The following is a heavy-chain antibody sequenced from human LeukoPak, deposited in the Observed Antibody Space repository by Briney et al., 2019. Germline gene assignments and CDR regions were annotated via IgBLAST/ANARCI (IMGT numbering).Heavy chain of an antibody. Sequence: PSETLSLTCTVSGDSISSGGYYWSWIRQPPGKGLEWIGYIDHSGSTYHNPSLKSRVTISVDRSKNQFSLKPSSVTAADTAVYYCARVPGPNWFDPWGQGTLVTVSS. CDR3: ARVPGPNWFDP. V-gene: IGHV4-30-2*01. CDR2: IDHSGST. J-gene: IGHJ5*02. CDR1: GDSISSGGYY.